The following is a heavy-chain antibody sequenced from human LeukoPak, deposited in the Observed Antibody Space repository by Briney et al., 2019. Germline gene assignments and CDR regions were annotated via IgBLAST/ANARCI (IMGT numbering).Heavy chain of an antibody. CDR2: IYYSGST. CDR1: GGSISSHY. J-gene: IGHJ4*02. V-gene: IGHV4-59*11. Sequence: SETLSLTCTVSGGSISSHYWSWLRQPPGKGLEWIGYIYYSGSTNYNPSLKSRVTISVDTSKNQFSLKLSSVTAADTAVYYCARAEYSGSYYDFDYWGQGTLVTVSS. CDR3: ARAEYSGSYYDFDY. D-gene: IGHD1-26*01.